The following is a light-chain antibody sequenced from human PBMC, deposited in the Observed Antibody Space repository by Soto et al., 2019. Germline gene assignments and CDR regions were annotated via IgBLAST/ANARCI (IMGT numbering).Light chain of an antibody. CDR2: AAS. Sequence: DIQVTQSPSSLSASVGDRVTITCRASQGISTHLGWYQQIPGKAPKRLIHAASNLQSGVPSRFSGSGSGTEFTLTISSLQPEDFATDYCLQHNSYPLTFGGGTKVEIK. CDR3: LQHNSYPLT. CDR1: QGISTH. V-gene: IGKV1-17*01. J-gene: IGKJ4*01.